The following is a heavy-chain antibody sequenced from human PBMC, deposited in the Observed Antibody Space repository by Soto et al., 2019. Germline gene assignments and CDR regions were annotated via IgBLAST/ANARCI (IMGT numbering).Heavy chain of an antibody. J-gene: IGHJ4*02. V-gene: IGHV2-5*02. CDR1: GFSLRTSGVG. D-gene: IGHD4-17*01. CDR2: TYWDDDK. Sequence: QITLKESGPTLVKPTQTLTLTCTFSGFSLRTSGVGVGWIRQPRGKALEWLALTYWDDDKRYSPSLKSRLTITKDTSKNHVVLTMTYMEPVATATYYGAHRTIYGDYDYHKGSNFHYSCQGTLGTVSS. CDR3: AHRTIYGDYDYHKGSNFHY.